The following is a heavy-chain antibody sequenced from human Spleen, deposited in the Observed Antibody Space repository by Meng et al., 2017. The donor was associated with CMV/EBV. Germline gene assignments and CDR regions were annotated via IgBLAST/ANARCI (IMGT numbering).Heavy chain of an antibody. CDR3: ARDHIVSGQGIS. D-gene: IGHD2-21*01. CDR1: CDSINNHYY. J-gene: IGHJ5*02. V-gene: IGHV4-39*07. CDR2: SDFSRTT. Sequence: QLQLKEPGPGLVKPSETLSLPCAVSCDSINNHYYWGWIRQPPGKGLEWIGSSDFSRTTHYNPSLKSRVTMSADTSKNHFSLSLNSVTAADTAVHYCARDHIVSGQGISWGQGTLVTVSS.